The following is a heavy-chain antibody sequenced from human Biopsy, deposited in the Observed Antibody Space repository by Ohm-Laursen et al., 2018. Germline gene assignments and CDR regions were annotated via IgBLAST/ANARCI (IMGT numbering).Heavy chain of an antibody. CDR1: GFTFDDYA. V-gene: IGHV3-9*01. J-gene: IGHJ4*02. Sequence: SLRLSCTASGFTFDDYAMHWVRQAPGKGLEWVSGISWNSGSIGYADSVKSRFTISRDNAKNSLYLQMNSLRAEDTALYYCAKSCSGGSCLDYWGQGTLVTVSS. D-gene: IGHD2-15*01. CDR3: AKSCSGGSCLDY. CDR2: ISWNSGSI.